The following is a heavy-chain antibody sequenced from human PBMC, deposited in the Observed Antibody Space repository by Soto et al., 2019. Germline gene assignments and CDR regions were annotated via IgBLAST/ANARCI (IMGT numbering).Heavy chain of an antibody. D-gene: IGHD3-22*01. J-gene: IGHJ4*02. Sequence: GGSLRLSCAASGFTFSSYWLHWVRQAPGKGLVWVSGINTDGGSADYADSVKGRFIISRDNAKNTLYLQMNSLRAEDTAVYYCARPLYDSTGTPFDHWGLGTLVTVSS. CDR2: INTDGGSA. V-gene: IGHV3-74*01. CDR3: ARPLYDSTGTPFDH. CDR1: GFTFSSYW.